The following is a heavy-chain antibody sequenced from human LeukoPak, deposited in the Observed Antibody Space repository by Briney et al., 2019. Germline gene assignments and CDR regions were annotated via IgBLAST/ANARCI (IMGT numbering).Heavy chain of an antibody. V-gene: IGHV4-59*01. D-gene: IGHD6-13*01. CDR1: GGSISTYY. CDR2: IYYSGST. CDR3: VKVGSTWPHGGYYHMDV. Sequence: SETLSLTCTVSGGSISTYYWSWIRQPPGKGLEWIGHIYYSGSTNYNPSLRSRVAISVDTSKNQFSLKLSSVTAADTAVYYCVKVGSTWPHGGYYHMDVWGKGTTVTVSS. J-gene: IGHJ6*03.